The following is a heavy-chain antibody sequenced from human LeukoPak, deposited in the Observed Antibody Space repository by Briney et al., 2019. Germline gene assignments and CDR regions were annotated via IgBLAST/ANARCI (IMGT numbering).Heavy chain of an antibody. D-gene: IGHD3-22*01. CDR3: ARQTYYYDSNGSQIDY. CDR1: GYSFNTYW. V-gene: IGHV5-51*01. Sequence: GESLKISCKGSGYSFNTYWIGWVRQMPGKGLEWMGIIYPGDSDTKYSPSFQCQVTISADKSISTAYLQWSSLKASDTAMYYCARQTYYYDSNGSQIDYWGQGTLVTVSS. J-gene: IGHJ4*02. CDR2: IYPGDSDT.